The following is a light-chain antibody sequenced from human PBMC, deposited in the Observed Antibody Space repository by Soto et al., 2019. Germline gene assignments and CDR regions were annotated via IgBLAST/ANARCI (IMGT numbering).Light chain of an antibody. V-gene: IGLV2-14*03. CDR2: DGN. CDR1: SSDIGAYNF. CDR3: STWRTSTNMI. J-gene: IGLJ2*01. Sequence: QSALTQPASVSGSPGQSITISCTVTSSDIGAYNFVSWYQQHPGNAPKLLLCDGNIRPSGGSNRFSGFNSCNTASLTNDGHEAEYESGYYCSTWRTSTNMIFGGGTKVTVL.